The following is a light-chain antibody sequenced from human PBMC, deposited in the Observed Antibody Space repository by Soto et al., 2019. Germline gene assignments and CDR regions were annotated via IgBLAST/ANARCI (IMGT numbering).Light chain of an antibody. CDR3: SSYTTSNTRQIV. CDR1: SSDVGGYND. CDR2: DVT. J-gene: IGLJ1*01. V-gene: IGLV2-14*03. Sequence: QSALTQPASVSGSPGQSITISCTGTSSDVGGYNDVSWYQHHPGKAPKLIIYDVTNRPSGVSNPFSGSKSGNTASLTISGLQPEDEADDYCSSYTTSNTRQIVFGTGTKLTVL.